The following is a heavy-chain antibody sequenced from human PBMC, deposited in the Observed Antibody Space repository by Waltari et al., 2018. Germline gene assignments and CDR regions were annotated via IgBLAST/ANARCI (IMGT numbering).Heavy chain of an antibody. CDR2: IYHSGST. Sequence: QVQLQESGPGLVKPSETLSLTCTVSGYSISSGYYWGWIRQPPGKGLEWIGSIYHSGSTYYNPSLKSRVTISVDTSKNQFSLKLSSVTAADTAVYYCARRITMVQGKALVEDYYGMDVWGQGTTVTVSS. CDR1: GYSISSGYY. D-gene: IGHD3-10*01. V-gene: IGHV4-38-2*02. CDR3: ARRITMVQGKALVEDYYGMDV. J-gene: IGHJ6*02.